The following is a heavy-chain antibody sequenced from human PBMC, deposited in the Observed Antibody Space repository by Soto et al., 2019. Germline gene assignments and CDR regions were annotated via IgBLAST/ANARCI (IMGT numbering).Heavy chain of an antibody. J-gene: IGHJ4*02. Sequence: QVQLVQSGAEVKKPGSSVKVSCKASGGTFSSYTISWVRQAPGQGLEWMGRIIPILGIANYAQKFQGRVTITADKSTSTAYMELSSLRSEDTGVYYCARDLSFHLRELSFINWGQGTPVTVS. CDR2: IIPILGIA. V-gene: IGHV1-69*08. D-gene: IGHD3-16*02. CDR3: ARDLSFHLRELSFIN. CDR1: GGTFSSYT.